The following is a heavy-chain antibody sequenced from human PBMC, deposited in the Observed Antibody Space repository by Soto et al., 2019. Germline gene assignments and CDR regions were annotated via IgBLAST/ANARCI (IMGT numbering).Heavy chain of an antibody. D-gene: IGHD2-15*01. CDR1: DLTITNAW. CDR3: TTGSVEGV. V-gene: IGHV3-15*07. J-gene: IGHJ6*02. Sequence: EVQLVESGGGLVKPGGSLRLSCAASDLTITNAWLNWVRQAPGKGREWVGRIKTKAEGGATDYAAPLKARFTISRDDSRNTLSLQMNSLKTEDTAVYYGTTGSVEGVWGQGATVTVSS. CDR2: IKTKAEGGAT.